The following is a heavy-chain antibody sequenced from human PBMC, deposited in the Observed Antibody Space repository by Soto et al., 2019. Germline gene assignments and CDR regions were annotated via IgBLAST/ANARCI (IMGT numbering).Heavy chain of an antibody. J-gene: IGHJ6*03. Sequence: GGSLRLSCAASGFTFSDYYMSWIRQAPGKGLEWVSYISSSGSTIYYADSVKGRFTISRDNAKNSLYLQMNSLRAEDTAVYYCARSRRAGKTTVTPIRLDPSFRGLVSNYYYMDVWGKGTTVTVSS. CDR2: ISSSGSTI. D-gene: IGHD4-17*01. CDR3: ARSRRAGKTTVTPIRLDPSFRGLVSNYYYMDV. CDR1: GFTFSDYY. V-gene: IGHV3-11*01.